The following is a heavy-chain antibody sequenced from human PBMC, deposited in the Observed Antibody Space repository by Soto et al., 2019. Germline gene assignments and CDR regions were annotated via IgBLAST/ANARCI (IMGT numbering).Heavy chain of an antibody. V-gene: IGHV5-51*01. D-gene: IGHD6-13*01. J-gene: IGHJ5*02. Sequence: GETLKISRGGSGYSFTINCIGGVPQMPGKGLEWMVSIYPGDSDTRYTPSFQGQGTISADESISTAYLQWSSLEASDTAMYYCARGLQQLVPWFDPWGQGTLVTVSS. CDR2: IYPGDSDT. CDR1: GYSFTINC. CDR3: ARGLQQLVPWFDP.